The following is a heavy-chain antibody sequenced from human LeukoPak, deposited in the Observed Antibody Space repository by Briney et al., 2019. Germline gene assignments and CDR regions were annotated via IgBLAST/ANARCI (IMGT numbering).Heavy chain of an antibody. V-gene: IGHV4-30-4*01. CDR1: GGSISSGDYY. CDR3: ARDRYLGDYGDYGGRIDP. Sequence: PSETLSLTCTVSGGSISSGDYYWSWIRQPPGKGLEWIGYIYYSGSTYYNPSLKSRVTISVDTSKNQFSLKLSSVTAADTAVYYCARDRYLGDYGDYGGRIDPWGQGTLVTVSS. D-gene: IGHD4-17*01. J-gene: IGHJ5*02. CDR2: IYYSGST.